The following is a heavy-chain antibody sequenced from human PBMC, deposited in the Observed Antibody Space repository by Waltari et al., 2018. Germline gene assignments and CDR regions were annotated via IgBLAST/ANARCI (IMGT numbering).Heavy chain of an antibody. Sequence: QVQLQQWGAGLLKPSETLSLTCAVYGGSFSGYYWSWIRQPPGKGLEWIGEINHSGSTNYNPSLKSRVTISVDTSKNQSSLKLSSVTAADTAVYYCARYVLGLDIVATPDGFDLWGRGTLVTVSS. J-gene: IGHJ2*01. D-gene: IGHD5-12*01. CDR2: INHSGST. V-gene: IGHV4-34*01. CDR3: ARYVLGLDIVATPDGFDL. CDR1: GGSFSGYY.